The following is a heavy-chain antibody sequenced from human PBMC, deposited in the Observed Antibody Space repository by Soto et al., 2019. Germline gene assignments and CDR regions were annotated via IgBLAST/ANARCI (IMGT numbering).Heavy chain of an antibody. V-gene: IGHV1-69*02. CDR2: IIPILGIA. Sequence: QVQLVQSGAEVKKPGSSVKVSCKASGGTFSSYTISWVRQAPGQGLEWMGRIIPILGIANYAQKFQGRVTISTDKDPSTANLELSSLRTEDTAVYYCARGGPGQFGVWGKGTTVTVSS. CDR3: ARGGPGQFGV. CDR1: GGTFSSYT. D-gene: IGHD3-10*01. J-gene: IGHJ6*04.